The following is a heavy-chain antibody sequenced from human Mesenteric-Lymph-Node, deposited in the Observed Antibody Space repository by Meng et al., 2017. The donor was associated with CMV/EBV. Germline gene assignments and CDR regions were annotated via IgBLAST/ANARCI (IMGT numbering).Heavy chain of an antibody. CDR1: SISNGGYY. D-gene: IGHD3-22*01. J-gene: IGHJ4*02. CDR2: IHNSGST. CDR3: ATISYHFDSSGYFYLDS. Sequence: SISNGGYYWPWIRQHPGKGLEWIGYIHNSGSTYYIPSLKSRVMIAVDTSKNQFSLKLSSVTAADTAVYYCATISYHFDSSGYFYLDSWGQGTLVTVSS. V-gene: IGHV4-31*02.